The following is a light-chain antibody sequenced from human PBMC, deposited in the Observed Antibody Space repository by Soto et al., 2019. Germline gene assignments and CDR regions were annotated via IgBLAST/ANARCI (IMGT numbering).Light chain of an antibody. CDR3: QSYDTVWV. J-gene: IGLJ3*02. CDR1: DGSITTNY. Sequence: NFMLTQPHSVSESPGKTVTISCTRSDGSITTNYVQWYQLRPGRSPTTVIYEDDQRPSGVPDRFSGSIDTSSNSASLIISGLKTEDAADYYCQSYDTVWVLGGGTKLTVL. V-gene: IGLV6-57*01. CDR2: EDD.